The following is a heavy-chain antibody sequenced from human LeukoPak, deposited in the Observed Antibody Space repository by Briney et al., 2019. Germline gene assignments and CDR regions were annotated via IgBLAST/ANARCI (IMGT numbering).Heavy chain of an antibody. CDR3: AKDGFYGSGSYNDD. CDR1: GFTFSSYA. CDR2: ISGSGGST. V-gene: IGHV3-23*01. D-gene: IGHD3-10*01. J-gene: IGHJ4*02. Sequence: RPGGSLRLSCAASGFTFSSYAMSWVRQAPGKGLEWVSAISGSGGSTYYADSVKGRFTISRDNSKNTLYLQMNSLRAEDTAVHYCAKDGFYGSGSYNDDWGQGALVTVSS.